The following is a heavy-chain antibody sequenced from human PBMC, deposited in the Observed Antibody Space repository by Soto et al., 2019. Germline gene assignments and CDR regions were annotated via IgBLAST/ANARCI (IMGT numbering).Heavy chain of an antibody. CDR3: ARDSDSIAAAGIDY. CDR2: IYYSGST. D-gene: IGHD6-13*01. Sequence: QVQLQESGPGLVKPSQTLSLTCTVSGGSISSGGYYWSWIRQHPGKGLGWIGYIYYSGSTYYNPSLKSRVTISVDTSKNQFSLKLSSVTAADTAVYYCARDSDSIAAAGIDYWGQGTLVTVSS. J-gene: IGHJ4*02. CDR1: GGSISSGGYY. V-gene: IGHV4-31*03.